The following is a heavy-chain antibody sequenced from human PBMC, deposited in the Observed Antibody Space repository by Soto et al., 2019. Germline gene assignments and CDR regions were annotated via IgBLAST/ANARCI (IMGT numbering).Heavy chain of an antibody. CDR1: VDSLSSSRTA. CDR3: ARGHLDYSYYGMDV. J-gene: IGHJ6*02. Sequence: PSHTLSITCAISVDSLSSSRTAWNWIRQSPSRGLEWLGRTYYRSKWYNDYALSVKSRITINTDTSKNQFSLQLSSVTPEDTAVYYCARGHLDYSYYGMDVPGQATPVTVSS. V-gene: IGHV6-1*01. CDR2: TYYRSKWYN.